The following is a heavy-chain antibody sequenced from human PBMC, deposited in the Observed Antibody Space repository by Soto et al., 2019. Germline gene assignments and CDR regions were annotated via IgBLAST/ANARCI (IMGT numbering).Heavy chain of an antibody. D-gene: IGHD5-12*01. CDR2: ISAYNGST. J-gene: IGHJ3*02. CDR1: GYTFTSYG. CDR3: ASRGYSGYAHAAFDI. Sequence: GASVKVSCKASGYTFTSYGISWVRQAPGQGLEWMGWISAYNGSTSYAQKFQGRVTMTRDTSTSTVYMELSSLRSEDTAVYYCASRGYSGYAHAAFDIWGQGTMVTVSS. V-gene: IGHV1-18*01.